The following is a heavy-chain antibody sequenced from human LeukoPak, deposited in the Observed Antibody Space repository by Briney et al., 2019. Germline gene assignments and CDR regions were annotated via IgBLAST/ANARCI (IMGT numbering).Heavy chain of an antibody. CDR1: GGSFSGYY. V-gene: IGHV4-34*01. Sequence: SETLSLTCAVYGGSFSGYYWSWIRQPPGKGLEWIGEINHSGSTNYNPSLKSRVTISVDTSKNQFSLKLSSVTAADTAVYYCARLRLSSSGWSPNYYYYYYMDVWGKGTTVTISS. CDR3: ARLRLSSSGWSPNYYYYYYMDV. J-gene: IGHJ6*03. CDR2: INHSGST. D-gene: IGHD6-19*01.